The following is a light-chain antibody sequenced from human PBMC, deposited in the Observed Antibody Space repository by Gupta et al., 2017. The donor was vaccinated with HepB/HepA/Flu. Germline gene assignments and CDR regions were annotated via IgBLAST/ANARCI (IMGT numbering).Light chain of an antibody. V-gene: IGKV3-20*01. CDR1: QSVSSSY. Sequence: EIVLTQSPGTLSLSPGERATLSCRASQSVSSSYLAWYQQKPGQAPRLLIYGASSRATGIPYRFSGSGSGTDFTLTISRLEPEDFAVYYCQQEGSSPRAFGQGTKVEIK. CDR3: QQEGSSPRA. J-gene: IGKJ2*01. CDR2: GAS.